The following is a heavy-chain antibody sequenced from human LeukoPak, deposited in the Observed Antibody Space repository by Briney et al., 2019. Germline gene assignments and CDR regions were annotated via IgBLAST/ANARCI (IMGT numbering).Heavy chain of an antibody. CDR1: GFTFDDYG. V-gene: IGHV3-20*04. Sequence: GGSLRLSCAASGFTFDDYGMSWVRQAPGKGLEWVSGVNWNGGSTGYADSVKGRFTISRDNAKNSLYLQMNSLRAEDTALYYCARAPRPSYCSSTSCSRYYDFWSGYYPYYYYYYMDVWGKGTTVTVSS. CDR2: VNWNGGST. D-gene: IGHD3-3*01. J-gene: IGHJ6*03. CDR3: ARAPRPSYCSSTSCSRYYDFWSGYYPYYYYYYMDV.